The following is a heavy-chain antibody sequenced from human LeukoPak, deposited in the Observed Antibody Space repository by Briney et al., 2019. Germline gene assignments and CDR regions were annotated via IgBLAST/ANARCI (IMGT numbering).Heavy chain of an antibody. J-gene: IGHJ4*02. V-gene: IGHV4-34*01. CDR1: GGSISSYY. CDR2: INHSGST. Sequence: SETLSLTCTVSGGSISSYYWSWIRQPPGKGLEWIGEINHSGSTNYNPSLKSRVTISVDTSKNQFSLKLSSVTAADTAVYYRARGQEYYGFWSGYRYYFDYWGQGTLVTVSS. CDR3: ARGQEYYGFWSGYRYYFDY. D-gene: IGHD3-3*01.